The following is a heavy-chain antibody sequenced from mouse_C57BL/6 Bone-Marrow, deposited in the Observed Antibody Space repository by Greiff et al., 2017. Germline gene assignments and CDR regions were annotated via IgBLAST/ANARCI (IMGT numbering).Heavy chain of an antibody. V-gene: IGHV1-82*01. D-gene: IGHD2-3*01. CDR3: ASPIYDGYLDV. Sequence: QVQLQQSGPELVKPGASVKISCKASGYAFSSSWMNWVKQRPGKGLEWIGRIYPGDGDTNYNGKFKGKATLTADKSSSTAYMQLSSLTSEDSAVYFCASPIYDGYLDVWGTGTTVTVSS. J-gene: IGHJ1*03. CDR1: GYAFSSSW. CDR2: IYPGDGDT.